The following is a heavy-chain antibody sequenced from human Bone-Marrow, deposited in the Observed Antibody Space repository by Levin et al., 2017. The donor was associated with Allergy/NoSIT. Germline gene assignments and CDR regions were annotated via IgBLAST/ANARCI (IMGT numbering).Heavy chain of an antibody. D-gene: IGHD3-16*01. V-gene: IGHV3-23*01. CDR2: ISGSGGST. CDR3: AKVRTYYDYVWGSLRWY. Sequence: GESLKISCAASGFTFSSYAMSWVRQAPGKGLEWVSAISGSGGSTYYADSVKGRFTISRDNSKNTLYLQMNSLRAEDTAVYYCAKVRTYYDYVWGSLRWYWGQGTLVTVSS. CDR1: GFTFSSYA. J-gene: IGHJ4*02.